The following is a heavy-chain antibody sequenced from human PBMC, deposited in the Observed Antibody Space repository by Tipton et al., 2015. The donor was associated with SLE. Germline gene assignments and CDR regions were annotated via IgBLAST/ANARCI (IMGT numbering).Heavy chain of an antibody. D-gene: IGHD3-22*01. CDR1: GFTFSDYY. CDR2: ISSSSSYT. CDR3: AKDPGYYDRGYYYYMDV. J-gene: IGHJ6*03. Sequence: SLRLSCAASGFTFSDYYMSWIRQAPGKGLEWVSYISSSSSYTNYADSVKGRFTISRDNSKNTLYLQMNSLRAEDTAVYYCAKDPGYYDRGYYYYMDVWGKGTTVTVSS. V-gene: IGHV3-11*06.